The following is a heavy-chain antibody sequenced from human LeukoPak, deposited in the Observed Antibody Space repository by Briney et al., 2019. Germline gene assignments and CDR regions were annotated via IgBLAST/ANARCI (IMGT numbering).Heavy chain of an antibody. J-gene: IGHJ4*02. CDR1: GFTFSSYA. V-gene: IGHV3-23*01. Sequence: PGGSLRLSCAASGFTFSSYAMSWVRQAPGKGLEWVSPISGSGGSTYYADSVKGRFTISRDNSKNTLYLQMNSLRAEDMAVYYCALAYREDYFDYWGQGTLVTVSS. CDR3: ALAYREDYFDY. CDR2: ISGSGGST. D-gene: IGHD1-26*01.